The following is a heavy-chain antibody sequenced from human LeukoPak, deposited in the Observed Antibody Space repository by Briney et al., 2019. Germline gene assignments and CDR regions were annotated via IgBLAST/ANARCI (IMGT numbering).Heavy chain of an antibody. J-gene: IGHJ4*02. CDR2: IYYSGST. CDR3: ARGHLGGFYSYGSQSFNY. V-gene: IGHV4-31*03. Sequence: SETLSLTCTVSGGSISSGGYYWSWIRQHPGKGLEWIGYIYYSGSTYYNPSLKSRVTISVDTSKNQFSLKLSSVTAADTAVYYCARGHLGGFYSYGSQSFNYWGKGTLVTVSS. CDR1: GGSISSGGYY. D-gene: IGHD5-18*01.